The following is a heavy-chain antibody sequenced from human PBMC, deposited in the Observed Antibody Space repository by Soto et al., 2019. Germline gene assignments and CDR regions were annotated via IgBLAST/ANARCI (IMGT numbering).Heavy chain of an antibody. CDR3: ARDFIVGAPDYFDY. CDR2: ISYDGRVK. D-gene: IGHD1-26*01. CDR1: GFTFSDYP. V-gene: IGHV3-30*04. J-gene: IGHJ4*02. Sequence: QVQLVESGRGVVQPGRSLSLSCAASGFTFSDYPMHWVRQAPGKGLEWVAVISYDGRVKYYVDSVKGRFTISRDDSKNTLYLQMNSLRVDVTAVYYCARDFIVGAPDYFDYWGQGTLVTVSS.